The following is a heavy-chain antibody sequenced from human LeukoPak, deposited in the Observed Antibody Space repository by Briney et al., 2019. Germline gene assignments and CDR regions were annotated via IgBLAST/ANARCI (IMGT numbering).Heavy chain of an antibody. CDR2: IIPIFGTA. CDR3: ATEAGYSYGSLGY. D-gene: IGHD5-18*01. J-gene: IGHJ4*02. Sequence: GASVKVSCKASGGTFSSYAISWVRQAPGQGLEWMGGIIPIFGTANYAQKFQGRVTITADKSTSTAYMELSSLRSEDTAEYYCATEAGYSYGSLGYWGQGTLVTVSS. V-gene: IGHV1-69*06. CDR1: GGTFSSYA.